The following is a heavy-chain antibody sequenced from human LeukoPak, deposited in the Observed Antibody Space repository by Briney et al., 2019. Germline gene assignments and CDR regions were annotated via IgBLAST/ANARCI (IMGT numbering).Heavy chain of an antibody. V-gene: IGHV3-53*01. CDR3: ARVSVVVAAIQYFQH. Sequence: GGSLRLSCAASGFIVNTNYMSWVRQAPGRGLEWVSFIYADGNTYYADSVKGRFTISRDNAKNSLYLQMNSLRAEDTAVYYCARVSVVVAAIQYFQHWGQGTLVTVSS. CDR1: GFIVNTNY. CDR2: IYADGNT. D-gene: IGHD2-21*02. J-gene: IGHJ1*01.